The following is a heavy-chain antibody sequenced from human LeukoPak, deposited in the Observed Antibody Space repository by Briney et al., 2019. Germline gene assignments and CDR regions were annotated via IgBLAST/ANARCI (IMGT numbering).Heavy chain of an antibody. CDR1: GFTFSSYS. CDR2: ISSSSSYI. D-gene: IGHD6-13*01. V-gene: IGHV3-21*01. CDR3: ARGGTIAAPRNYFDY. J-gene: IGHJ4*02. Sequence: GGSLRLSCAAPGFTFSSYSMNWVRQAPGKGLEWVSSISSSSSYIYYADSVKGRFTISRDNAKNSLYLQMNSLRAEDTAVYYCARGGTIAAPRNYFDYWGQGTLVTVSS.